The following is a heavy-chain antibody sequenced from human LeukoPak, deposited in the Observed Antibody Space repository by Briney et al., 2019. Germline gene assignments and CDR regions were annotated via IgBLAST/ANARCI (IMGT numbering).Heavy chain of an antibody. D-gene: IGHD5-12*01. CDR3: ARDPGYSGYDYYFDY. J-gene: IGHJ4*02. CDR2: INPNSGGT. CDR1: GYTFTGYY. Sequence: ASVKVSCKASGYTFTGYYMHWVRQAPGQGLEWMGWINPNSGGTNYAQKFQGRVTMTRDTSISTAYTELSRLRSDDTAVYYCARDPGYSGYDYYFDYWGQGTLVTVSS. V-gene: IGHV1-2*02.